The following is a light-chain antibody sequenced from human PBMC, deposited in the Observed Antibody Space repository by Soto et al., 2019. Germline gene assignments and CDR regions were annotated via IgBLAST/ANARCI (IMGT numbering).Light chain of an antibody. CDR2: DAS. V-gene: IGKV1-5*01. Sequence: DIQMTQSHSTLSASVGDRCTITCWASQSISSWLAWYQQKPGNAPNLLIYDASNLESGVPSRFSGSGSGTDFALTITSLQAEDFATYYCQQLRMYPSTFGGGTKVDI. J-gene: IGKJ4*01. CDR1: QSISSW. CDR3: QQLRMYPST.